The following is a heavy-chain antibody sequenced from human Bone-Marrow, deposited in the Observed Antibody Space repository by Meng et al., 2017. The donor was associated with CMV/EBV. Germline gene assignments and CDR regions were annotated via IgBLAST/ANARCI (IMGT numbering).Heavy chain of an antibody. Sequence: ASVKVSCTASGYTFTGYYMHWVRQAPGQGLEWMGWINPNSGGTNYAQKFQGRVTMTRDTSISTAYMELSSLRSEDTAVYYCARVVGATTGYYFDYWGRGNLVTVSS. CDR1: GYTFTGYY. CDR3: ARVVGATTGYYFDY. CDR2: INPNSGGT. J-gene: IGHJ4*02. D-gene: IGHD1-26*01. V-gene: IGHV1-2*02.